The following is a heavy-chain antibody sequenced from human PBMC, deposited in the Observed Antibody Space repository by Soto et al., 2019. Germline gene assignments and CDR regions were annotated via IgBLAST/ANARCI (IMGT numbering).Heavy chain of an antibody. V-gene: IGHV4-4*02. CDR2: IYRTGST. CDR1: GGSFTNNNW. CDR3: ASRDPGTSVDY. Sequence: PSETLSLTCAVSGGSFTNNNWWTWVRQPPGQGLEWIGEIYRTGSTNYNPSLKSQVTISIDKSENQFSLKVTSLTAADTAVYYCASRDPGTSVDYWGQGTLVTVSS. D-gene: IGHD1-7*01. J-gene: IGHJ4*02.